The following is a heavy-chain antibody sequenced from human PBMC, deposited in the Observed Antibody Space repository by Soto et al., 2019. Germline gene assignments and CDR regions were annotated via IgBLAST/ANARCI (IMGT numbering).Heavy chain of an antibody. Sequence: QLQLQESGSGLVKPSQTLSLTCAVSGGSISSGGYSWSWIRQPPGKGLEWIGYIYHSGSTTHNPSPKSRVTISVARSKNQSSLKLTSVTAADTAVYYCARETTPGWFDPWGQGTLVTVSS. CDR3: ARETTPGWFDP. D-gene: IGHD1-1*01. J-gene: IGHJ5*02. V-gene: IGHV4-30-2*01. CDR1: GGSISSGGYS. CDR2: IYHSGST.